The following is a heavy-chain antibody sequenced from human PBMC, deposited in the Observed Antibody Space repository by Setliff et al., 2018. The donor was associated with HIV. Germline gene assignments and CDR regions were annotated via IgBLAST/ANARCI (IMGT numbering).Heavy chain of an antibody. CDR3: ARESIRGYNYDFFDT. Sequence: SVKVSCKASEGTFSSYAVSWVRQAPGQGLEWMGGIIPMFEIENYAQRFQGRVTITAEESTSIVYLEMSSLRSEDTAVYFCARESIRGYNYDFFDTWGQGTLVTVSS. V-gene: IGHV1-69*13. J-gene: IGHJ4*02. CDR1: EGTFSSYA. CDR2: IIPMFEIE. D-gene: IGHD5-18*01.